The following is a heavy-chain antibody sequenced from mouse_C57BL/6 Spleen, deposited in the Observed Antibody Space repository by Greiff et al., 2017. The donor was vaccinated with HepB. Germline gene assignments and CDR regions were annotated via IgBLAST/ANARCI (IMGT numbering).Heavy chain of an antibody. CDR2: INPSTGGT. V-gene: IGHV1-42*01. CDR3: AIIYYDYDGFAY. J-gene: IGHJ3*01. CDR1: GYSFTGYY. Sequence: VQLQQSGPELVKPGASVKISCKASGYSFTGYYMNWVKQSPEKSLEWIGVINPSTGGTTYNQKFKAKATLTVDKSSSTAYMQLKSLTSEDSAVYYCAIIYYDYDGFAYWGQGTLVTVSA. D-gene: IGHD2-4*01.